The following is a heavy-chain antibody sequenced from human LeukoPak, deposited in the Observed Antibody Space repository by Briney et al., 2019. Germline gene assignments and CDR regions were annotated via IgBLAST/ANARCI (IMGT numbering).Heavy chain of an antibody. Sequence: PGGSLRLSCAASGFTFSSYAMSWVRQAPGKGLEWVSAISGSGGSTYYADSVKGRFTISRDNSKNTLYLQMNSLRAGDTAVYYCAKIGGPDITMVRGVIIFGGDYWGQGTLVTVSS. J-gene: IGHJ4*02. CDR2: ISGSGGST. V-gene: IGHV3-23*01. CDR3: AKIGGPDITMVRGVIIFGGDY. D-gene: IGHD3-10*01. CDR1: GFTFSSYA.